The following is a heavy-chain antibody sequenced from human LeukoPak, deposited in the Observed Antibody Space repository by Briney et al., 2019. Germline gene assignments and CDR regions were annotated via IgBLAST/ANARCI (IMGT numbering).Heavy chain of an antibody. CDR1: GYTFTSYG. CDR3: ARDIIRAVTVMDY. Sequence: GASVKVSCKASGYTFTSYGISWVRQAPGQGLEWMGWISTYNGNTNYAQKLQGRVTMTTDTSTSTAYRELRSLRSDDTAVYYCARDIIRAVTVMDYWGQGTLVTVSS. CDR2: ISTYNGNT. D-gene: IGHD3-10*01. V-gene: IGHV1-18*01. J-gene: IGHJ4*02.